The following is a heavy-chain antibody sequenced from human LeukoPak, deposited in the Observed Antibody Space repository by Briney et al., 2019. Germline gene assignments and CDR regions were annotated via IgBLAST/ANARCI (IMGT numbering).Heavy chain of an antibody. J-gene: IGHJ6*02. CDR1: GFTFSSYW. CDR2: TKQDGSEK. V-gene: IGHV3-7*01. CDR3: ARDPDPIYYYYGMDV. Sequence: GGSLRLSCAASGFTFSSYWMSWVRQAPGKGLEWVANTKQDGSEKYYVDSVKGRFTISRDNAKNSLYLQTNSLRAEDTAVYYCARDPDPIYYYYGMDVWGQGTTVTVSS.